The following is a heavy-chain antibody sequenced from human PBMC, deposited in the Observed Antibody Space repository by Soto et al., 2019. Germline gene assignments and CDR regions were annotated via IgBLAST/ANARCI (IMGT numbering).Heavy chain of an antibody. CDR1: GFSFSNYA. CDR2: ISGGGGGT. V-gene: IGHV3-23*01. J-gene: IGHJ4*02. Sequence: PGGSLRLSCAASGFSFSNYAMNWVRQAPGKGLEWVSGISGGGGGTYYADSVKGRFTISRDNAKNSLYLQMYSLRAEDTAVYYCAKELGNGYNYQSFDYWGQGTLVTVSS. D-gene: IGHD5-12*01. CDR3: AKELGNGYNYQSFDY.